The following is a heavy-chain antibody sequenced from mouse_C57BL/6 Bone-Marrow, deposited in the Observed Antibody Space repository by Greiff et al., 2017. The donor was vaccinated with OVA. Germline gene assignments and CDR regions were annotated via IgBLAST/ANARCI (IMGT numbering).Heavy chain of an antibody. CDR2: IDPSDSYT. Sequence: QVQLQQPGAELVRPGTSVKLSCKASGYTFTSYWMHWVKQRPGQGLAWIGVIDPSDSYTNYNQKFKGKATLTVDTSSSTAYMQLSSLTSEDSAVYYCARGFYAMDYWGQGTSVTVSS. CDR1: GYTFTSYW. CDR3: ARGFYAMDY. J-gene: IGHJ4*01. V-gene: IGHV1-59*01.